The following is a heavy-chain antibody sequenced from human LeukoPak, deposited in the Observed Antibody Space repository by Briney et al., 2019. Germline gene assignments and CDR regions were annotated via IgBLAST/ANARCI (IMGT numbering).Heavy chain of an antibody. D-gene: IGHD3-9*01. CDR3: ARASGLRYFDWSRKNWFDP. CDR1: GGSFSVYY. CDR2: INYSGRT. Sequence: SETLSLTCAVYGGSFSVYYWSWIRQPRGKGLEWLGEINYSGRTNYNPSLKSRVTISVDQSKNQFSLKLSSVTAADTAVYYCARASGLRYFDWSRKNWFDPWGRGTLVTVSS. V-gene: IGHV4-34*01. J-gene: IGHJ5*02.